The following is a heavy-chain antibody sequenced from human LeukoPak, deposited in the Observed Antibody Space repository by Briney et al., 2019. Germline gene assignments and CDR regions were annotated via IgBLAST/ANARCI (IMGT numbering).Heavy chain of an antibody. Sequence: SETLSLTCTVSGGSISSSSYYWGWIRQPPGKGLEWIGSIYYSGSTYYNPSLKSRVTISVDTSKNQFSLKVSSVTAADTAVYYCARRELLSTPDAFDIWGQETMVTVSS. J-gene: IGHJ3*02. CDR1: GGSISSSSYY. V-gene: IGHV4-39*01. D-gene: IGHD3-10*01. CDR2: IYYSGST. CDR3: ARRELLSTPDAFDI.